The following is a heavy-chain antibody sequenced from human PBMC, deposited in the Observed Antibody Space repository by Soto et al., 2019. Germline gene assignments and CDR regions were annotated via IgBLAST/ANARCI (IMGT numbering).Heavy chain of an antibody. J-gene: IGHJ4*02. CDR1: GYSFTSYW. CDR3: ARHWRRVTTHAAY. Sequence: LGESLKISCKGSGYSFTSYWIGWVRQMPGKGLEWMGIIYLGDSDTRYSPSFQGQVTISADKSISTAYLQWSSLKASDTAMYYCARHWRRVTTHAAYWGQGTLVTVSS. V-gene: IGHV5-51*01. CDR2: IYLGDSDT. D-gene: IGHD4-4*01.